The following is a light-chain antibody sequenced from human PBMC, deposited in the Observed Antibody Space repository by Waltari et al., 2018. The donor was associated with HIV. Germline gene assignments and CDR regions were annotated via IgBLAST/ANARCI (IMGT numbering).Light chain of an antibody. CDR3: QQRSNWRT. CDR2: DTS. CDR1: QSVGTY. V-gene: IGKV3-11*01. J-gene: IGKJ2*01. Sequence: EIVLTQSPATLSLSPGESATLSCKASQSVGTYIAWYQQKVGQAPRLLIYDTSSRAPGIPARFSGSGSGTDFTLTISSLEPEDFAVYYCQQRSNWRTFGQGTKLEIK.